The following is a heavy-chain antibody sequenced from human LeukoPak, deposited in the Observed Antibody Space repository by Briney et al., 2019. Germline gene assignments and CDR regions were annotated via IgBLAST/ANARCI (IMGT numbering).Heavy chain of an antibody. J-gene: IGHJ4*02. D-gene: IGHD4-17*01. Sequence: PSETLSLTCTVSGGSISSCYWSWIRQPPGKGLEWMGYFYYSGSTSYNPSLKSRVTISVDTSKNQFSLKLTSVTAADTAVYYCARQTGTVTTPFDYWGQGTLVTVSS. CDR3: ARQTGTVTTPFDY. V-gene: IGHV4-59*08. CDR1: GGSISSCY. CDR2: FYYSGST.